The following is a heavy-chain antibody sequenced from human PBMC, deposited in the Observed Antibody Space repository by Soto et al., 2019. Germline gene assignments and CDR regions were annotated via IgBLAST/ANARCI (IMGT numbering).Heavy chain of an antibody. CDR3: AKGGRQWLVTSDFNY. Sequence: VQLVESGGGVVQPGRSLRLSCAASGFTFSDYAMHWVRQAPGKGLEWVAVVSHDGRNTHYADSVKGRFTISRDSSKNTVSLDMTSLRAADTAVYYCAKGGRQWLVTSDFNYWGQGALVTVSS. CDR1: GFTFSDYA. V-gene: IGHV3-30*18. J-gene: IGHJ4*02. D-gene: IGHD6-19*01. CDR2: VSHDGRNT.